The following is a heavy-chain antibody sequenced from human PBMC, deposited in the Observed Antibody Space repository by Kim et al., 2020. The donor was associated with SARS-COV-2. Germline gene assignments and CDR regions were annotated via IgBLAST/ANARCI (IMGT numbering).Heavy chain of an antibody. V-gene: IGHV4-59*01. J-gene: IGHJ2*01. CDR3: ARGTQQWLVSGWYFDL. Sequence: SETLSLTCTVSGGSISSYYWSWIRQPPGKGLEWIGYIYYSGSTNYNPSLKSRVTISVDTSKNQFSLKLSSVTAADTAVYYCARGTQQWLVSGWYFDLWGRGTLVTVSS. CDR1: GGSISSYY. CDR2: IYYSGST. D-gene: IGHD6-19*01.